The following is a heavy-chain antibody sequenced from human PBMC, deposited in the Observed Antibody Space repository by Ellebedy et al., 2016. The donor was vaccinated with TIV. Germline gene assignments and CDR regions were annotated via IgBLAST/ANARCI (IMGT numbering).Heavy chain of an antibody. V-gene: IGHV4-4*02. CDR2: IYHSGTT. J-gene: IGHJ4*02. Sequence: SETLSLXCGVSGGSIRSNNWWHWVRPPPGKGLEWIGEIYHSGTTNYNPSLKSRLTISVDKSKDQFSLRLNSVTAADTAVYFCAREAAAGTDVDWGQGALVTVSS. CDR1: GGSIRSNNW. D-gene: IGHD6-13*01. CDR3: AREAAAGTDVD.